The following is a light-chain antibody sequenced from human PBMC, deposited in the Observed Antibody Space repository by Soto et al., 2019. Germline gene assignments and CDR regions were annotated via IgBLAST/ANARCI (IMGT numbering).Light chain of an antibody. CDR1: INDIGSYNL. V-gene: IGLV2-23*01. Sequence: QSALTQPASVSGSPGQSITISCTGTINDIGSYNLVSWYRLHPGKAPKLMISEDNKRPSGVSNRFSGSKSGYTASLTISGLQAEDEADYYCCSYAGSSTYVFGXXXXVTVL. CDR3: CSYAGSSTYV. CDR2: EDN. J-gene: IGLJ1*01.